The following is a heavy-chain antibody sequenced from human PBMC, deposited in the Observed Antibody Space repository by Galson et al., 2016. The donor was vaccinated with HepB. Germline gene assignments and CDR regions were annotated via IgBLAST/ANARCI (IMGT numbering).Heavy chain of an antibody. D-gene: IGHD6-13*01. CDR2: IAPSDSYT. J-gene: IGHJ4*02. V-gene: IGHV5-10-1*01. Sequence: QSGAEVKKPGESLRISCKGSGYSFTTYWISWVRQMPGRGLEWVGRIAPSDSYTHYSPPFHGHVTISADKSISTSYLQWSSLKASDAAMYFCARQGESRGGRAAAAGTDYWGQGTLVTVSS. CDR1: GYSFTTYW. CDR3: ARQGESRGGRAAAAGTDY.